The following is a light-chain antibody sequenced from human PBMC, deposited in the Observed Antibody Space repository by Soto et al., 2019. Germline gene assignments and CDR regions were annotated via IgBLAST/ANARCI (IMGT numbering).Light chain of an antibody. CDR3: ISYTTSSTSYV. CDR2: EVS. CDR1: SSDVGLFNY. V-gene: IGLV2-14*01. Sequence: QSALTQPASVSGSPGQSITLSCTGTSSDVGLFNYVSWYQQSPGKAPKLMIFEVSNRPSGGSNRFSASKSGNTASLTIYGLQAEDDAEYDCISYTTSSTSYVFGTGTKLTVL. J-gene: IGLJ1*01.